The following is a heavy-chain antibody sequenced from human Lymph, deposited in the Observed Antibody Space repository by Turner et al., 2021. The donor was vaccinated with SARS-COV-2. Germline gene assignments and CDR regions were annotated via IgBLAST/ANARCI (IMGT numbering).Heavy chain of an antibody. Sequence: VQLVETGGGLIHPEGSLRLSCAASGIRVSRNDMNWVRQAPGKGLGWVAVRYSGGTTYYADSVKGRFTISRDNSKNTLYLQMNSLRVEDTAVYYFARDLGTYGMDVWGQGTTVTVSS. D-gene: IGHD6-13*01. CDR3: ARDLGTYGMDV. J-gene: IGHJ6*02. V-gene: IGHV3-53*02. CDR1: GIRVSRND. CDR2: RYSGGTT.